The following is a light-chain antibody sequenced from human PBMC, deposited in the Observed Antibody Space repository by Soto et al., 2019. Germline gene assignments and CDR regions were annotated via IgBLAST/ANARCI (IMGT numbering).Light chain of an antibody. CDR1: QSILYRSHNKNY. CDR3: QQYYITPLT. Sequence: DIVMTQSPDSLAVSLGERATINCKSSQSILYRSHNKNYLSWYQQKPGQPPKLLIYWASTRETGVPDRFRGSVSGTDFTLTISSLQAGDVAVYYCQQYYITPLTCGGGTKVEIK. V-gene: IGKV4-1*01. J-gene: IGKJ4*01. CDR2: WAS.